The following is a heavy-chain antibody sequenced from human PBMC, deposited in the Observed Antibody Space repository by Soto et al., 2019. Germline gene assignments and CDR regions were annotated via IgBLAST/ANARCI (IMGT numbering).Heavy chain of an antibody. CDR3: ARGNYYGSGSYSYYYYYYGMDV. D-gene: IGHD3-10*01. CDR2: IWYDGSNK. Sequence: GSLRLSCAASGFTFSSYGMHWVRQAPGKGLEWVAVIWYDGSNKYYADSVKGRFTISRDNSKNTLYLQMNSLRAEDTAVYYCARGNYYGSGSYSYYYYYYGMDVWGQGTTVTVSS. V-gene: IGHV3-33*01. CDR1: GFTFSSYG. J-gene: IGHJ6*02.